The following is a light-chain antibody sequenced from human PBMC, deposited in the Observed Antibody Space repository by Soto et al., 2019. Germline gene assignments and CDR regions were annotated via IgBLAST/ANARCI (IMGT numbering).Light chain of an antibody. CDR3: QHYGSSRWT. CDR1: QSVSSTY. J-gene: IGKJ1*01. Sequence: EIVLTQSPGTLSLSPGERATLSCRASQSVSSTYLAWYQQKPGQAPRLLIYGASSRATGIPDRFSGSGSGTDFTLTTSRLEPEDFAVYYCQHYGSSRWTFGQGTRVDI. CDR2: GAS. V-gene: IGKV3-20*01.